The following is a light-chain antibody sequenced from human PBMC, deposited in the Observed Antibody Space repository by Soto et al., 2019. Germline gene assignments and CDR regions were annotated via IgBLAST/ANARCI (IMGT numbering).Light chain of an antibody. Sequence: QSVLTQPPSVSGAPGQRVTISCTGSSSNIGAGYDVHWYHQLPGRAPKLLIYANSNRPSGVPDRFSGSKSGPSASLAITGLQAEDEADYYCQSYDSSLSGSRVFGGGTKLTVL. V-gene: IGLV1-40*01. CDR3: QSYDSSLSGSRV. J-gene: IGLJ2*01. CDR2: ANS. CDR1: SSNIGAGYD.